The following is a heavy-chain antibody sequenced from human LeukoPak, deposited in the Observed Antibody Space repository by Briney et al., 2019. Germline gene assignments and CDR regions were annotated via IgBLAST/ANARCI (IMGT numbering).Heavy chain of an antibody. CDR2: IYYSGST. V-gene: IGHV4-39*07. J-gene: IGHJ3*02. D-gene: IGHD1-26*01. CDR1: GGSISSSSYY. Sequence: PSETLSLTCTVSGGSISSSSYYWGWIRQPPGKGLEWIGSIYYSGSTNYNPSLKSRVTISVDTSKKQFSLKLSSVTAADTAFYYCARCIVSYPHDAFDIWGQGTMVTVSS. CDR3: ARCIVSYPHDAFDI.